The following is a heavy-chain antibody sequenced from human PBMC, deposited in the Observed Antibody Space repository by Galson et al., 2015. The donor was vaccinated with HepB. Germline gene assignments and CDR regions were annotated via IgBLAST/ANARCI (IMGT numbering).Heavy chain of an antibody. CDR1: GFTFSSYW. D-gene: IGHD3-16*01. Sequence: SLRLSCAASGFTFSSYWMSWVRQAPGKGLEWVANIKQDGSEKYYVDSVKGRFTISRDNAKNSLYLQMNSLRAEDTAVYYCARDLRFDGYYYYGMDVWGQGTTVTVSS. V-gene: IGHV3-7*03. CDR3: ARDLRFDGYYYYGMDV. CDR2: IKQDGSEK. J-gene: IGHJ6*02.